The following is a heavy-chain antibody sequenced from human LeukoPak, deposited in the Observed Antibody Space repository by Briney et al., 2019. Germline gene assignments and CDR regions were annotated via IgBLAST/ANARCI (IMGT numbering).Heavy chain of an antibody. CDR1: GFTFDSYG. D-gene: IGHD3-22*01. CDR2: IWYDGSNK. J-gene: IGHJ4*02. V-gene: IGHV3-33*01. CDR3: ARDLSNYRLLVFDY. Sequence: QSGGSLRLSCAASGFTFDSYGMHWVRQAPGKGLEWVAVIWYDGSNKYYADSVKGRFTISRDNSKNTLYLQMNSLRAEDTAVYYCARDLSNYRLLVFDYWGQGTLVTVSS.